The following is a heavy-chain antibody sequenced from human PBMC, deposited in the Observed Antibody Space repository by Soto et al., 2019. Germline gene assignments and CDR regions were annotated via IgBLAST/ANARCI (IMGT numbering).Heavy chain of an antibody. Sequence: GGSLRLSCAASGFTVNNNYMGWVRQAPGKGLEWVSLIYSGYSTYYTDSVKGRFTISRDSSKNTLYLQMSSLRAEDTAVYYCARDRGRVVPAAIGYWGQGTLITVSS. CDR1: GFTVNNNY. CDR2: IYSGYST. CDR3: ARDRGRVVPAAIGY. J-gene: IGHJ4*02. D-gene: IGHD2-2*02. V-gene: IGHV3-53*01.